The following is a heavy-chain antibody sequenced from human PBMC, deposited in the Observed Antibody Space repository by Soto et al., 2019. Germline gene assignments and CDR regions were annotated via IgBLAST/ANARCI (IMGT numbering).Heavy chain of an antibody. D-gene: IGHD1-1*01. Sequence: HPGGSLRLSCAASGFTFSSYEMNWVRQAPGKGLEWVSYISSSGNTIYYADSVKGRFTISRDNAKNSLFLQMNSLRAEDTAVYYCAPAPTGLDVWGQGTTVTVSS. CDR1: GFTFSSYE. CDR3: APAPTGLDV. CDR2: ISSSGNTI. J-gene: IGHJ6*02. V-gene: IGHV3-48*03.